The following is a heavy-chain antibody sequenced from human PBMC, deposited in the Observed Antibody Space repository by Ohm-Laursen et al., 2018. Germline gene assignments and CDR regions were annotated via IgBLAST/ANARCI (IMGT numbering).Heavy chain of an antibody. D-gene: IGHD2-15*01. CDR1: GFTFNSYA. J-gene: IGHJ3*02. V-gene: IGHV3-23*01. Sequence: GSLRLSCAASGFTFNSYAMSWVRQAPGKGLEWVSGISGSGSRTYYADSVKGRFTISRDNSKNTVHLQMNSLRAEDTAVYYCAKVYYCSGGSCYSWELTNGFDIWGQGTMVTVSS. CDR2: ISGSGSRT. CDR3: AKVYYCSGGSCYSWELTNGFDI.